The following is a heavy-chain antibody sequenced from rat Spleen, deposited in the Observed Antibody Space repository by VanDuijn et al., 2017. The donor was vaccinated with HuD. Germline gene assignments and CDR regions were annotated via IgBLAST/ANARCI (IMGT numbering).Heavy chain of an antibody. CDR3: ARGGFFRY. V-gene: IGHV5-29*01. Sequence: EVQLVESDGGLVRPGRSLKLSCAASGFTFSDYYMAWVRQAPTEGLEWVATFSYDGRTTYYRDSVKGRFTISRDNAKSTLLLQMDGLRSEDTATYYCARGGFFRYWGQGVMVTVSS. J-gene: IGHJ2*01. CDR1: GFTFSDYY. CDR2: FSYDGRTT. D-gene: IGHD1-6*01.